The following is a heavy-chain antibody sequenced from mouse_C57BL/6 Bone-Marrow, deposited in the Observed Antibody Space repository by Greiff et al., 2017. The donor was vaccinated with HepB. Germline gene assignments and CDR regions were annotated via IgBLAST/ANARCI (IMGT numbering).Heavy chain of an antibody. CDR2: IHPNSGST. CDR3: ARVGGYYSAWFAY. CDR1: GYTFTSYW. V-gene: IGHV1-64*01. J-gene: IGHJ3*01. D-gene: IGHD2-3*01. Sequence: QVQLQQPGAELVKPGASVKLSCKASGYTFTSYWMHWVKQRPGQGLEWIGMIHPNSGSTNYNEKFKGKATLTVDKSSSTAYMQLSSLTSEDSAVYYCARVGGYYSAWFAYWGQGTLVTVSA.